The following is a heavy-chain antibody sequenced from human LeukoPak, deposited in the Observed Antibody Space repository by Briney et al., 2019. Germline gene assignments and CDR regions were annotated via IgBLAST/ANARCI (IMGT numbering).Heavy chain of an antibody. CDR3: AIGGYSFGLLVDY. CDR2: IYTSGST. D-gene: IGHD5-18*01. J-gene: IGHJ4*02. Sequence: SETLSLTCTVSGGSISCYYWSWIRQPAGKGLEWIGRIYTSGSTNYNPSLKSRVTMSVDTSKNQFSLKLSSVTAADTAVYYCAIGGYSFGLLVDYWGQGTLVTVSS. V-gene: IGHV4-4*07. CDR1: GGSISCYY.